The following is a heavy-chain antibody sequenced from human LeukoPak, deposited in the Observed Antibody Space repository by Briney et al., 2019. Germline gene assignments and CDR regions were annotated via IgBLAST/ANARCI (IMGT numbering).Heavy chain of an antibody. D-gene: IGHD6-25*01. Sequence: SQTLSLTCTVSGGSISSGGYYWSWIRQHPGKGLEWIGYIYYSGSTYYKPSLKSRLTISGDTSKNQVFLKLSSVTAADTAVYYCAKHGGLLAFDIWGQGTMVTVSS. V-gene: IGHV4-31*03. CDR2: IYYSGST. CDR1: GGSISSGGYY. CDR3: AKHGGLLAFDI. J-gene: IGHJ3*02.